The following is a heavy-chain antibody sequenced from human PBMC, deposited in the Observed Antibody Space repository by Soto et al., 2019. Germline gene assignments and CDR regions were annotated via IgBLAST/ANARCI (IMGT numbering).Heavy chain of an antibody. Sequence: GGSLRLSCAASEFSISGFWMNWVRQAPGKGLEWVAMIKHDGSEKYYVDSVKGRFTISRDNARNSLSLQMDSLRAEDTAVYYCARGGSSGWTAYFYWYFDLWGRGTLVTVSS. V-gene: IGHV3-7*01. D-gene: IGHD6-19*01. CDR1: EFSISGFW. CDR3: ARGGSSGWTAYFYWYFDL. J-gene: IGHJ2*01. CDR2: IKHDGSEK.